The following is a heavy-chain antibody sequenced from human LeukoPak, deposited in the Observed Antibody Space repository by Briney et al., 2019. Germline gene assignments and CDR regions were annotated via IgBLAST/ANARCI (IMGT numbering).Heavy chain of an antibody. D-gene: IGHD1-7*01. CDR1: GFTFSSYS. J-gene: IGHJ5*02. V-gene: IGHV3-21*03. CDR3: VRDRYNWNLRVGFDP. CDR2: ISSSSSYI. Sequence: GGALRLSCAASGFTFSSYSMNWVRQAPGKGLEWVSSISSSSSYIYYADSVKGHSTISRDNAKNSLYLQMNSLRAEDTPVYYCVRDRYNWNLRVGFDPWGQGTLVTVSS.